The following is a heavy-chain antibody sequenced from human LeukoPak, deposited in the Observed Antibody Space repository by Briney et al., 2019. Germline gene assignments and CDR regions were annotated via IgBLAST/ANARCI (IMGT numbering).Heavy chain of an antibody. D-gene: IGHD6-19*01. CDR2: ISGSGGST. CDR1: GFTFSSYA. Sequence: GGSLRLSCAASGFTFSSYAMSWARQAPGKGLEWVSAISGSGGSTYYADSVKGRFTISRDNSKNTLYLQMNSLRAEDTAVYYCAKANPHTIAVAGNDAFDIWGQGTMVTVSS. CDR3: AKANPHTIAVAGNDAFDI. V-gene: IGHV3-23*01. J-gene: IGHJ3*02.